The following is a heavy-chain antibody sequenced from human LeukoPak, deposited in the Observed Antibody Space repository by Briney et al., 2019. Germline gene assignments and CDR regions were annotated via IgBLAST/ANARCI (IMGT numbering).Heavy chain of an antibody. V-gene: IGHV3-23*01. CDR2: ISGSGGST. J-gene: IGHJ4*02. CDR3: AKEPQRGHSGDRSDY. D-gene: IGHD4-23*01. CDR1: GFTFNTNA. Sequence: GGSLRLSCAAAGFTFNTNAMSWVRQAPGKGLEWVSAISGSGGSTYYADSVKGRFTISRDNSKNTLYLQMNSLRAEDTAVYYCAKEPQRGHSGDRSDYWGQGTLVTVSS.